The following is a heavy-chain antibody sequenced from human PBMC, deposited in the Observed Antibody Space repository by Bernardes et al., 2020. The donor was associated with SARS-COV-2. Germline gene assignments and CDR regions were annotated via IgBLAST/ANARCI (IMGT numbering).Heavy chain of an antibody. V-gene: IGHV3-30-3*01. CDR2: ISYDGSNK. J-gene: IGHJ6*02. D-gene: IGHD3-10*01. Sequence: GGSLRLSCAASGFTFSSYAMHWVRQAPGKGLEWVAVISYDGSNKYYADSVKGRFTISRDNSKNTLYLQMNSLRAEDTAVYYCARDGVRGVIYGPHYYYYGMDVWGQGTTVTVSS. CDR3: ARDGVRGVIYGPHYYYYGMDV. CDR1: GFTFSSYA.